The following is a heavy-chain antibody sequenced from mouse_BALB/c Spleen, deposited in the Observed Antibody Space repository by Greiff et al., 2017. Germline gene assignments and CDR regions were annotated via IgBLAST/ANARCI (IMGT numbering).Heavy chain of an antibody. CDR2: ISDGGSYT. CDR1: GFTFSDYY. Sequence: EVQGVESGGGLVKPGGSLKLSCAASGFTFSDYYMYWVRQTPEKRLEWVATISDGGSYTYYPDSVKGRFTISRDNAKNNLYLQMSSLKSEDTAMYYCARGAYDYDGAWFAYWGQGTLVTVSA. J-gene: IGHJ3*01. V-gene: IGHV5-4*02. CDR3: ARGAYDYDGAWFAY. D-gene: IGHD2-4*01.